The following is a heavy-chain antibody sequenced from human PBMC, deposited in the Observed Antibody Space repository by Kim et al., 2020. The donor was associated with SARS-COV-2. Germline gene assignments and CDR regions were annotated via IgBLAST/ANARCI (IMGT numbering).Heavy chain of an antibody. D-gene: IGHD4-17*01. V-gene: IGHV1-46*01. Sequence: QKFPGRVTMTRDTSTSTVYMELSSLRSEDTAVYYCARPGDYGEIYYFDYWGQGTLVTVSS. CDR3: ARPGDYGEIYYFDY. J-gene: IGHJ4*02.